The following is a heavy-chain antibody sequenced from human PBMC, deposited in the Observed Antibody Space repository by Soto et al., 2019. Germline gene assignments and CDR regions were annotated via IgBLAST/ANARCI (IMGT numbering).Heavy chain of an antibody. Sequence: SETLSLTCAVYGGSFSGYYWSWIRQPPGKGLEWIGEINHSGSTNYNPSLKSRVTISVDTSKNQFSLKLSSVTAADTAAYYCASNLSGWYYFDYWGQGTLVTVSS. CDR3: ASNLSGWYYFDY. V-gene: IGHV4-34*01. CDR1: GGSFSGYY. CDR2: INHSGST. D-gene: IGHD6-19*01. J-gene: IGHJ4*02.